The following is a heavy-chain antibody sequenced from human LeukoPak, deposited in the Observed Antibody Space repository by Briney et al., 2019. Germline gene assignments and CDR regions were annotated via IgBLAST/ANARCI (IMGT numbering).Heavy chain of an antibody. J-gene: IGHJ3*02. CDR1: GGTFSSYA. CDR2: IIPIFGTA. V-gene: IGHV1-69*01. D-gene: IGHD2-15*01. CDR3: ASERCSGGSCYLGDAFDI. Sequence: SVKVSCKASGGTFSSYAISWVRQAPGQGLEWMGGIIPIFGTANYAQKFQGRVTITADESTSTAYMELSSLRSEDTAVYYCASERCSGGSCYLGDAFDIWGQGTMVTVSS.